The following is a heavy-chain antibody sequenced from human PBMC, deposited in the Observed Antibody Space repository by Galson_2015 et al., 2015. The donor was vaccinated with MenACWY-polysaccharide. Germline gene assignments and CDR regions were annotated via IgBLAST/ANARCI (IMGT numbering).Heavy chain of an antibody. CDR1: GFLFSSYA. Sequence: SLRLCCAASGFLFSSYAMAWVRQAPGKGLEWVSSIDGRGANTYYKDSEKGRFTISRDSSKNTLYLQLNSLRADDSAVYLCAREHCDEVRCYGVPDDFWGQGTLVTVSS. V-gene: IGHV3-23*01. J-gene: IGHJ4*02. CDR2: IDGRGANT. CDR3: AREHCDEVRCYGVPDDF. D-gene: IGHD3-16*01.